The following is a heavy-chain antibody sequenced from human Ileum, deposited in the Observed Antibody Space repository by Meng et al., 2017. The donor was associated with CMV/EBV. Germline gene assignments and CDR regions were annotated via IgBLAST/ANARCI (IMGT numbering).Heavy chain of an antibody. CDR2: ISSSSSYI. CDR3: ATRPTNGDNYAPFDY. D-gene: IGHD4/OR15-4a*01. CDR1: GFSFSSYS. Sequence: GGSLRLSCAGSGFSFSSYSMNWVRQAPGKGPEWVSSISSSSSYIYYADSVKGRFTISRDNAKNSLYLQMNSLRAEDTAVYYCATRPTNGDNYAPFDYWGQGTLVTVSS. V-gene: IGHV3-21*01. J-gene: IGHJ4*02.